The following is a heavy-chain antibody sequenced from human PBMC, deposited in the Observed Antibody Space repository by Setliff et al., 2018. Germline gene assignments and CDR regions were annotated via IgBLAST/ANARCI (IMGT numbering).Heavy chain of an antibody. Sequence: SSETLSLTCAVYGGSFSGYYWSWIRQPPGKGLEWIGEINHSGSTNYNPSLKSRVTKSVDTSKNQFSLKLSSVTAADTAVYYCARVREQWLVAAPFDYWGQGTLVTVSS. CDR3: ARVREQWLVAAPFDY. D-gene: IGHD6-19*01. V-gene: IGHV4-34*01. CDR1: GGSFSGYY. CDR2: INHSGST. J-gene: IGHJ4*02.